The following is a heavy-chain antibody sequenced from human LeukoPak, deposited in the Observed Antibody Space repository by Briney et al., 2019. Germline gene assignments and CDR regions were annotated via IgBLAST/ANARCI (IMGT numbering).Heavy chain of an antibody. CDR2: ISSSSSYI. V-gene: IGHV3-21*01. CDR1: GFIFSSYS. CDR3: AREYGGFDY. J-gene: IGHJ4*02. D-gene: IGHD4-23*01. Sequence: PGGSLRLSCAAPGFIFSSYSINWVRQAPGKGLEWVSSISSSSSYIDYADSVKGRFTISRDNAKNSLYLQMNSLRAEDTAVYYCAREYGGFDYWGQGTLVTVSS.